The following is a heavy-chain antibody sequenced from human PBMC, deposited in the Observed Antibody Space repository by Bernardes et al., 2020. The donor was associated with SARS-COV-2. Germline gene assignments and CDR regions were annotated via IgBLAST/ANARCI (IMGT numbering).Heavy chain of an antibody. CDR3: TRVGGSYYYVAVDFDY. V-gene: IGHV3-49*03. D-gene: IGHD1-26*01. CDR2: IRSKAYGGTT. Sequence: GGSLRLSCTASGFTFGDYAMSWFRQAPGKGLEWVGFIRSKAYGGTTEYAASVKGRFTISRDDSKSIAYLQMNSLKTEDTAVYYCTRVGGSYYYVAVDFDYWGQGTLVTVSS. CDR1: GFTFGDYA. J-gene: IGHJ4*02.